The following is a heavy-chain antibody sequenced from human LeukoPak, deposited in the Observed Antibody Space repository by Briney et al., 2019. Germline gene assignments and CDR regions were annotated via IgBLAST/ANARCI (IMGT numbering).Heavy chain of an antibody. CDR3: ARPSRTGSGWDAFDI. CDR1: GGSISNYY. D-gene: IGHD3-22*01. V-gene: IGHV4-59*08. CDR2: IYYSGST. Sequence: SETLSLTCTVSGGSISNYYWSWIRQPPGKELEWIGYIYYSGSTNYNPSLTGRVTVSVDTSKNQFSLNLSSVTAADTAMYYCARPSRTGSGWDAFDIWGQGTMVTVSS. J-gene: IGHJ3*02.